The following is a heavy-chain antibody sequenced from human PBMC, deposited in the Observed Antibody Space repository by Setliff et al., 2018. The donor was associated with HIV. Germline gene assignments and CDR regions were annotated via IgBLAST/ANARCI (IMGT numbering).Heavy chain of an antibody. CDR3: ARVRSPFYFDY. Sequence: SLRLPCAVSEFTFSDVWMSWVRQAPGKGLEWLSYIGSSGTPIYYADSVKGRFTISRDNDKNSLNLQMNSLRAEDTAVYYCARVRSPFYFDYWGQGTLVTVSS. J-gene: IGHJ4*02. CDR2: IGSSGTPI. V-gene: IGHV3-11*04. CDR1: EFTFSDVW.